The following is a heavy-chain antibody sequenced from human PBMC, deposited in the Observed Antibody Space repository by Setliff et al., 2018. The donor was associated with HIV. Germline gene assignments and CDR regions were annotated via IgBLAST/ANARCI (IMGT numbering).Heavy chain of an antibody. Sequence: ASVKVSCKTSGYIFTDDAMNWVRQAPGQGLEWMGWIDTNSGNPTYAEDFTGRFVLTVDSSVSTAYLQINDLEIEDTAIYFCAREVLLGDMSFPNNWGQGTPVTVSS. D-gene: IGHD3-16*01. CDR3: AREVLLGDMSFPNN. CDR2: IDTNSGNP. CDR1: GYIFTDDA. J-gene: IGHJ4*02. V-gene: IGHV7-4-1*02.